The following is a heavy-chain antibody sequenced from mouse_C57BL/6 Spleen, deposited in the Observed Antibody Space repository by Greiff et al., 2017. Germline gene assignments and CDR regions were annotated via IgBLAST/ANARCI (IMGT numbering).Heavy chain of an antibody. V-gene: IGHV5-4*01. J-gene: IGHJ2*01. CDR2: ISDGGSYT. CDR1: GFTFSSYA. D-gene: IGHD2-1*01. Sequence: DVQLVESGGGLVKPGGSLKLSCAASGFTFSSYAMSWVRQTPEKRLEWVATISDGGSYTYYPDNVKGRFTIFRDNAKNNLYLQMSHLKSEDTAMYYCARGEIYYGNHYLDYWGQGTTLTVSS. CDR3: ARGEIYYGNHYLDY.